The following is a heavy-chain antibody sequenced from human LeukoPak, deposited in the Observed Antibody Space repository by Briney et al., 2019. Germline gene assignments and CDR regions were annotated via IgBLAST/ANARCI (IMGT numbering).Heavy chain of an antibody. CDR2: ISSSSSTI. CDR3: AKSGYGSGSYYDYYYYYMDV. V-gene: IGHV3-48*01. D-gene: IGHD3-10*01. J-gene: IGHJ6*03. CDR1: GFTFSSYS. Sequence: GGSLRLSCAASGFTFSSYSMNWVRQAPGKGLEWVSYISSSSSTIYYADSVEGRFTISRDNSKNTLYLQMNSLRAEDTAVYYCAKSGYGSGSYYDYYYYYMDVWGKGTTVTVSS.